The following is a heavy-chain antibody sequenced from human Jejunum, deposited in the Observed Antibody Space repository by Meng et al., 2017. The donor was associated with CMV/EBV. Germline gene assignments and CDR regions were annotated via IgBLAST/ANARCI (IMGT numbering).Heavy chain of an antibody. D-gene: IGHD3-10*01. CDR3: AKDPNAARGVEYFQY. V-gene: IGHV3-23*01. Sequence: GFTFSSFAMSWVRQAPGKGLEWVSTVTSSSHYTYYADSVKGRFTISRDNSKNKVFLQMNSLRDEDTAVYYCAKDPNAARGVEYFQYWGQGTLVTVSS. CDR2: VTSSSHYT. CDR1: GFTFSSFA. J-gene: IGHJ1*01.